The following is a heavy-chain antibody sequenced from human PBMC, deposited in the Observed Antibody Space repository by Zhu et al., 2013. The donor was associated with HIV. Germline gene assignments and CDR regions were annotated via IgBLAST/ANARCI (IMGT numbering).Heavy chain of an antibody. CDR1: GYTFTSYG. V-gene: IGHV1-18*04. Sequence: QVQLVQSGAEVKKPGASVKVSCKASGYTFTSYGISWVRQAPGQGLEWMGWISAYNGNTNYAQKLQGRVTMTTDTSTSTAYMELRSLRSDDTAVYYCARDGGSDYVWGRDPLRLFDYWGQGTLVTVSS. J-gene: IGHJ4*02. CDR3: ARDGGSDYVWGRDPLRLFDY. CDR2: ISAYNGNT. D-gene: IGHD3-16*01.